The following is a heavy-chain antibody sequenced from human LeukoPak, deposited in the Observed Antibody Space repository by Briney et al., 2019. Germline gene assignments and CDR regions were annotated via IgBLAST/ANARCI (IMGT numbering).Heavy chain of an antibody. D-gene: IGHD3-22*01. J-gene: IGHJ4*02. CDR2: ISGSGSYT. CDR3: AKRRYDSSGHFDS. CDR1: GFTVRTNY. Sequence: GGSLRLSCAASGFTVRTNYMSWVRQAPGKGLEWVSAISGSGSYTDYADSVKGRFTISKDNSKNTLYMRMSSLRAEDTAVYYCAKRRYDSSGHFDSWGQGTLVTVSP. V-gene: IGHV3-23*01.